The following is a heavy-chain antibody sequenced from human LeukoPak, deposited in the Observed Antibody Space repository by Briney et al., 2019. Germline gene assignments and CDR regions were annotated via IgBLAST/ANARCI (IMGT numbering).Heavy chain of an antibody. V-gene: IGHV3-64*01. CDR1: GFTFSSYA. D-gene: IGHD4-17*01. Sequence: GGSLRPSCAASGFTFSSYAMHWVRQAPGKGLEYVSAISSNGGSTYYANSVKGRFTISRDNSKNTLYLQMGSLRAEDMAVYYCARDTRGDYGDYPTLGFDYWGQGTLVTVSS. CDR3: ARDTRGDYGDYPTLGFDY. CDR2: ISSNGGST. J-gene: IGHJ4*02.